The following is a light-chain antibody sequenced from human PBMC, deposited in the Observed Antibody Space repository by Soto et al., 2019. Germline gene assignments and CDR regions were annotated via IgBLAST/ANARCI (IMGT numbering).Light chain of an antibody. Sequence: DRQKTQSASTLSATVGDRVTITCRASQSISSWLAWYQQKPGKAPKLLIYDASSLESGVPSRFSGSGSGTEFTLTISSLQPDDFATYYCQQYNSYSPETFGQGTKVDIK. V-gene: IGKV1-5*01. CDR2: DAS. CDR3: QQYNSYSPET. CDR1: QSISSW. J-gene: IGKJ1*01.